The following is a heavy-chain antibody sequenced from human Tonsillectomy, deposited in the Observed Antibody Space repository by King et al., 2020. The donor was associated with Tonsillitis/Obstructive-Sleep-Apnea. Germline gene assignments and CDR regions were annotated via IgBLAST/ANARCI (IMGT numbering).Heavy chain of an antibody. J-gene: IGHJ6*02. CDR1: GFTFSSYG. D-gene: IGHD6-13*01. V-gene: IGHV3-30*18. Sequence: QLVQSGGGVVQPGRSLRLSCAASGFTFSSYGMHWVRQAPGKGLEWVAVISYDGSNKYYADSVKGRFTISRDNSKNTLYLQMNSLRAEDTAVYYCAKDGGYGSSWYDSGMDVWGQGTTVTVSS. CDR3: AKDGGYGSSWYDSGMDV. CDR2: ISYDGSNK.